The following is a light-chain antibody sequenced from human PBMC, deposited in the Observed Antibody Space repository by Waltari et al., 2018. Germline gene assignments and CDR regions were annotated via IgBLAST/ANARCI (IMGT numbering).Light chain of an antibody. CDR3: SAFAGSNNFGV. CDR2: DVN. CDR1: SRAIGGSNF. V-gene: IGLV2-8*01. Sequence: QSALTQPPSASGSPGQSVTISCTGTSRAIGGSNFVPWYQQRPGKAPRFLIYDVNKRPSGVSDRFSGSKSGNTASLTVSGLQPDDEATYYCSAFAGSNNFGVFGGGTKLTVL. J-gene: IGLJ3*02.